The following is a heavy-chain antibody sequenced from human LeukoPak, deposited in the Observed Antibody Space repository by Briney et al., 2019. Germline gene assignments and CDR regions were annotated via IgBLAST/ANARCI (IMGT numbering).Heavy chain of an antibody. CDR2: VYRTGST. CDR3: ARDRTYYDFWSGYSPGAFDI. CDR1: GYSISSDYY. J-gene: IGHJ3*02. V-gene: IGHV4-38-2*02. Sequence: SETLSLTCTVSGYSISSDYYWGWIRQPPGKGLEWIGNVYRTGSTYYNPSLTSRVTISIDTSKNQFSLKLSSVTAADTAVYYCARDRTYYDFWSGYSPGAFDIWGQGTMVTVSS. D-gene: IGHD3-3*01.